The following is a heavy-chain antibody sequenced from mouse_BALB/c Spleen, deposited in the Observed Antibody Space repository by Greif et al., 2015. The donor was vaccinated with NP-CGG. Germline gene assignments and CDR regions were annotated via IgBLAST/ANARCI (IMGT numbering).Heavy chain of an antibody. D-gene: IGHD2-12*01. Sequence: VKLVESGPGLVAPSQSLSITCTVSGFSLTSYGVHWVRQPPGKGLEWLGVIWAGGSTNYNSALMSRLSISKDNSKSQVFLKMNCLQTDDTAMYYCARPLYSYWGQGTLVTVSA. CDR1: GFSLTSYG. CDR3: ARPLYSY. J-gene: IGHJ3*01. CDR2: IWAGGST. V-gene: IGHV2-9*02.